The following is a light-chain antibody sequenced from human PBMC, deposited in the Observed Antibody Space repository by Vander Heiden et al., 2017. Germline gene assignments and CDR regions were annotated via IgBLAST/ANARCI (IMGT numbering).Light chain of an antibody. Sequence: QSVLTQPPSVSAAPGQKVTISCSGSSSNIGNNYVSWYQQLPGTAPKLLIYDNKKRPSGIPDRFSGSKSGTSATLGITGLQTGDEADYYCGTWDSSLSDVVFGGGTKLTVL. J-gene: IGLJ2*01. CDR3: GTWDSSLSDVV. V-gene: IGLV1-51*01. CDR2: DNK. CDR1: SSNIGNNY.